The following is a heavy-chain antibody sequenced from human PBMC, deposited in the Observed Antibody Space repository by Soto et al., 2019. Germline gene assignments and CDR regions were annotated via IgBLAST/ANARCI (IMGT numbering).Heavy chain of an antibody. CDR3: AKERRPVAAAGTDAFDI. Sequence: EVQLVESGGGLVQPGRSLRFSCAASGFTFDDYAMHWVRQAPGKGLEWVSGISWNSGSIGYADSVKGRFTISRDNAKNSLYLQRNSLRAEDTALYYCAKERRPVAAAGTDAFDIWGQGTMVTVSS. D-gene: IGHD6-13*01. CDR1: GFTFDDYA. CDR2: ISWNSGSI. V-gene: IGHV3-9*01. J-gene: IGHJ3*02.